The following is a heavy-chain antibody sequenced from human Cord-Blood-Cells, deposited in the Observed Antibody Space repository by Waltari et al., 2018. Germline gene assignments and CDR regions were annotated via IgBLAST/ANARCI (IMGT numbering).Heavy chain of an antibody. CDR3: ARGPPTGAYYFDY. D-gene: IGHD3-10*01. Sequence: QVQLQESGPGLVKPSETLSLTCTVSGGSVSSGSYYWSWIRQPPGKGLEWIGYIYYSGGPNYNPSLKSRVTISVDTSKNQFSLKLSSVTAADTAVYYCARGPPTGAYYFDYWGQGTLVTVSS. V-gene: IGHV4-61*01. CDR1: GGSVSSGSYY. CDR2: IYYSGGP. J-gene: IGHJ4*02.